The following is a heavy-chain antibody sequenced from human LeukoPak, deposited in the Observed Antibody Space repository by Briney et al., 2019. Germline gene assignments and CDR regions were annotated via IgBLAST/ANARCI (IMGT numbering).Heavy chain of an antibody. J-gene: IGHJ6*02. V-gene: IGHV3-23*01. CDR3: AKGPCGGICYSDDYYGMDV. CDR2: IRGSGGST. Sequence: GGSLRLSCAASGFTFSAYAMSWVRQAPGKGLEWVSSIRGSGGSTYYADSVKGRFTISRDNSKNTLYLQMNSLRVEDTAVYYCAKGPCGGICYSDDYYGMDVWGQGTTVTVSS. D-gene: IGHD2-15*01. CDR1: GFTFSAYA.